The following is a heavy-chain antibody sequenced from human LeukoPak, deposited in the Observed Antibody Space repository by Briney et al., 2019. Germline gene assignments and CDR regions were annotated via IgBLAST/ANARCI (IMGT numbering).Heavy chain of an antibody. J-gene: IGHJ4*02. CDR2: FDPEDGET. CDR1: GYTLTELS. V-gene: IGHV1-24*01. CDR3: ATDRDFWSGYYIFDY. D-gene: IGHD3-3*01. Sequence: ASVKASCKVSGYTLTELSMHWVRQAPGKGLEWMGGFDPEDGETIYAQKFQGRVTMTEDTSTDTAYMELSSLRSEDTAVYYCATDRDFWSGYYIFDYWGQGTLVTVSS.